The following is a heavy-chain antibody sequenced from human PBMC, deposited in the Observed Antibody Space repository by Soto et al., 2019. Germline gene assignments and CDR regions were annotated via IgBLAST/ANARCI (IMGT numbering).Heavy chain of an antibody. CDR2: ISDDGINK. CDR1: GFTFSDYS. CDR3: ARRLTASVTAMGH. J-gene: IGHJ4*02. V-gene: IGHV3-30-3*01. Sequence: PXGSLRLTCSASGFTFSDYSLHWVRQAPGKGLEWVAVISDDGINKYIADSVKGRFIISRDNSKNTVFLQMSSLGPEDTAIYYCARRLTASVTAMGHWGQGTLVTVSS. D-gene: IGHD2-21*02.